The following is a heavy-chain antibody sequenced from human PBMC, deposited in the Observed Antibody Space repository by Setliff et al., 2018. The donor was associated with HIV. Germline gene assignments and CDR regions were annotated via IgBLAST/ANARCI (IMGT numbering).Heavy chain of an antibody. D-gene: IGHD5-18*01. V-gene: IGHV3-72*01. J-gene: IGHJ6*03. CDR1: GFTLSDHY. Sequence: PGGSLRLSCAASGFTLSDHYMDWVRQAPGKGPEWFGRIRPKGKSSTTEYAASVKGRFTISRDDSKNSLYLQMNSLKTEDTAVYYCTRHVDSGTYIDVWGRGTTVTVSS. CDR2: IRPKGKSSTT. CDR3: TRHVDSGTYIDV.